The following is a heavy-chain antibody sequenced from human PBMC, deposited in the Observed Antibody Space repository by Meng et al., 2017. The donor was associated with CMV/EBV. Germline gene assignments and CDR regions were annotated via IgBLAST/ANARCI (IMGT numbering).Heavy chain of an antibody. CDR2: ITPMSGGT. V-gene: IGHV1-2*02. Sequence: ASVKVSCKASGYTFTSYAMNWVRQAPGQGLEWMGWITPMSGGTNYAQNFQDRVTMTRDTSTNTAYMELSRVRSDDTAVYYCARGNNWDRLLDFWGQGTLVTVSS. CDR1: GYTFTSYA. CDR3: ARGNNWDRLLDF. D-gene: IGHD3-3*01. J-gene: IGHJ4*02.